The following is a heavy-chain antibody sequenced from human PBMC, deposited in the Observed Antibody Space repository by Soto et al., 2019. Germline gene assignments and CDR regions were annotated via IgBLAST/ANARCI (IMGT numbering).Heavy chain of an antibody. D-gene: IGHD1-1*01. CDR1: GYTFTSYY. Sequence: QVQLVQSGAEVKKPGASVKVSCKASGYTFTSYYMHWVRQAPGQGLEWMGIINPSGGSTSYAQKFPGRVTMTRDTSTSTVYMELSSLRSEDTAVYYCARVRWNDGMTHYYGMDVWGQGTTVTVSS. CDR2: INPSGGST. V-gene: IGHV1-46*01. J-gene: IGHJ6*02. CDR3: ARVRWNDGMTHYYGMDV.